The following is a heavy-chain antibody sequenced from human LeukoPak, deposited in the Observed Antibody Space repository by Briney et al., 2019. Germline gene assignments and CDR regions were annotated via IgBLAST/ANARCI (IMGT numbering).Heavy chain of an antibody. Sequence: PSETLSLTCTVSGGSVSSGSYYWNWIRQPPGKGLEWIGYIYYSGSTNYSPSLESRVTISVDMSMKQFSLKLSSVTAADTAVYYCARDQGYYSDYSGPFDYWGQGALVTVSS. CDR1: GGSVSSGSYY. CDR2: IYYSGST. J-gene: IGHJ4*02. CDR3: ARDQGYYSDYSGPFDY. V-gene: IGHV4-61*01. D-gene: IGHD3-22*01.